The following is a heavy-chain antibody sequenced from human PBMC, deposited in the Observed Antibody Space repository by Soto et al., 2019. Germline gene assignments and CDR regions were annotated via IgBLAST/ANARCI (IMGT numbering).Heavy chain of an antibody. V-gene: IGHV5-51*01. J-gene: IGHJ5*02. CDR3: ARKDKSGYFNWFDP. CDR1: GNKFTSSW. D-gene: IGHD3-22*01. Sequence: GESLKISCIPSGNKFTSSWIAWVRQMPGKGLEWMGIIFPSDSDTRYSPSFQGQVTISADRSTSTVFLQWASLKASDTAVYFCARKDKSGYFNWFDPWGQGTLVTVSS. CDR2: IFPSDSDT.